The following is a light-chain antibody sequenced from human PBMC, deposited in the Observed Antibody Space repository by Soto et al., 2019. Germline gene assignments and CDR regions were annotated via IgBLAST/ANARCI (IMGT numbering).Light chain of an antibody. CDR3: SSYTSRSTLGV. CDR2: DVS. CDR1: MSDIGGYNY. J-gene: IGLJ2*01. Sequence: QSALTQPASVSGSPGQSITISCTGTMSDIGGYNYVSWYQQHPGKAPKLMIYDVSNRPSGVSYRFSGSKSGNTASLTISGLQAEDEADYYCSSYTSRSTLGVFGGGTKLTVL. V-gene: IGLV2-14*03.